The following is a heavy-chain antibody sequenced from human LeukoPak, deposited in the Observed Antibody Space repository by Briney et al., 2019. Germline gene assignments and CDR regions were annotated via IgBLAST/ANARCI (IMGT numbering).Heavy chain of an antibody. CDR2: INHSGST. CDR3: ARGGKPSNYYDSSGYYYGRSYAYYFDY. J-gene: IGHJ4*02. V-gene: IGHV4-34*01. CDR1: GGSFSGYY. D-gene: IGHD3-22*01. Sequence: KPSETLSLTCAVYGGSFSGYYWSWIRQPPGKGLEWIGEINHSGSTNYNPSLKSRVTISVDTSKNQFSLKLSSVTAADTAVYYCARGGKPSNYYDSSGYYYGRSYAYYFDYWGQGTLVTVSS.